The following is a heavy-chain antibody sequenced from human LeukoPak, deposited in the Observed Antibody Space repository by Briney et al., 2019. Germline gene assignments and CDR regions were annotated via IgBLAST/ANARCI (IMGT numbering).Heavy chain of an antibody. CDR3: ARVGGH. CDR2: ITSSDSTT. V-gene: IGHV3-48*03. Sequence: GGSLRLSCVASGFTFSSYEMNWVRQAPGKGLEWLSYITSSDSTTHYADSVKGRFTISRDDAQNSLYLQMNSLRVEDTAAYYCARVGGHWGQGTLVTVSS. CDR1: GFTFSSYE. J-gene: IGHJ4*02. D-gene: IGHD3-10*01.